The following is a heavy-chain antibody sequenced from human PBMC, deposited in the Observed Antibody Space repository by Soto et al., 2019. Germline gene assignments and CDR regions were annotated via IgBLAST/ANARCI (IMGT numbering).Heavy chain of an antibody. CDR3: ARNLDDTAMYYGMDV. J-gene: IGHJ6*02. Sequence: QVQLMESGGGVVQPGRSLRLSCGASGFTFSRDVMHWVLQAPGKGLAWVALIWHDGSDISYGDSVKGRFTLSRDNSKNTLYVEMNSMAADDTAGYDCARNLDDTAMYYGMDVWGHWTTVIVTS. V-gene: IGHV3-33*01. D-gene: IGHD5-18*01. CDR1: GFTFSRDV. CDR2: IWHDGSDI.